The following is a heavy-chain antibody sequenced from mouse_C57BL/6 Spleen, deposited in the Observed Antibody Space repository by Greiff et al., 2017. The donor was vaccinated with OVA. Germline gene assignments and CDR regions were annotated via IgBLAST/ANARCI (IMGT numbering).Heavy chain of an antibody. Sequence: QVQLQQSGAELVRPGASVKLSCKASGYTFTDYYINWVKQRPGQGLEWIARIYPGSGNTYYNEKFKGKATLTAEKSSSTAYMQLSSLTSEDSAVYFCARSPGGGTTVVGAMDYWGQGTSVTVSS. J-gene: IGHJ4*01. V-gene: IGHV1-76*01. CDR3: ARSPGGGTTVVGAMDY. D-gene: IGHD1-1*01. CDR1: GYTFTDYY. CDR2: IYPGSGNT.